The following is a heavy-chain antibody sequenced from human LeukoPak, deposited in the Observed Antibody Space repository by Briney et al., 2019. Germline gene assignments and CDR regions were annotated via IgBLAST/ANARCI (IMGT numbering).Heavy chain of an antibody. D-gene: IGHD3-10*01. V-gene: IGHV3-21*01. Sequence: PGGSLRLSCAASGFTFNVYNMNWVRQAPGKGLAWVSSISSSSIYIYYADSVKGRFTISRDNANNSLYLQMNSLRAEDTAVYYCARDQRFGHFDSWGQGTLVTVSS. CDR2: ISSSSIYI. CDR3: ARDQRFGHFDS. CDR1: GFTFNVYN. J-gene: IGHJ4*02.